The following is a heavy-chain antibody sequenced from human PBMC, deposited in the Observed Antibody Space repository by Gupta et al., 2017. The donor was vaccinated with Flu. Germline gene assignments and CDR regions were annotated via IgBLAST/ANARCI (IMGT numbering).Heavy chain of an antibody. CDR2: VSGSGVTG. CDR1: GFTFTDYY. CDR3: ARGNWYFDL. V-gene: IGHV3-11*01. Sequence: SGFTFTDYYMSWIRQAPGRGLEWIAFVSGSGVTGHYADSVKGRFTISRDNAKNSHYLQLNSLGAEDTAQYYGARGNWYFDLCVRGTLVTVSS. J-gene: IGHJ2*01.